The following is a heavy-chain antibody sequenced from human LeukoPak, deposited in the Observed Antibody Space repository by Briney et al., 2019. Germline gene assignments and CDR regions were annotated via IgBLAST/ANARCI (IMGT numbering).Heavy chain of an antibody. Sequence: GGSLRLSCAASVFTVSSNYMSWVRQAPGKGLEWVSVIYSGGSTYYADSVKGRFTISRDNAKNSLYLQMNSLRAEDTAVYYCARFDGYSSSWSFDYWGQGTLVTVSS. J-gene: IGHJ4*02. CDR2: IYSGGST. D-gene: IGHD6-13*01. CDR3: ARFDGYSSSWSFDY. V-gene: IGHV3-53*01. CDR1: VFTVSSNY.